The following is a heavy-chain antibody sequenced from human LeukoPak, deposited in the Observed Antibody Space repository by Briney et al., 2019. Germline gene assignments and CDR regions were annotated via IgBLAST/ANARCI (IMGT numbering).Heavy chain of an antibody. CDR3: ARVRGCCSSTSCYRLAFDI. Sequence: SETLSLTCAVYGGSFSGYYWSWIRQPPGKGLEWIGEINHSGSTNYNPSLKSRVTISVDTSKNQFSLKLSSVTAADTAVYYCARVRGCCSSTSCYRLAFDIWGQGTMVTVSS. CDR1: GGSFSGYY. CDR2: INHSGST. J-gene: IGHJ3*02. D-gene: IGHD2-2*02. V-gene: IGHV4-34*01.